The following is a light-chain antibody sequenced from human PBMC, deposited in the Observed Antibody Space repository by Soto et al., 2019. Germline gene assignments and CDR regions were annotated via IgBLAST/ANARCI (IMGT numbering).Light chain of an antibody. CDR1: QSIGTY. Sequence: EIVLTQSPATLSLSPGERATLSCRASQSIGTYLAWYQQKPGQAPRLLIYDASNRATGIPARFSGGGSGTDFTLNISSLEPEDFAVYYCQQRNPLTFGGGTKVEIK. J-gene: IGKJ4*01. CDR2: DAS. V-gene: IGKV3-11*01. CDR3: QQRNPLT.